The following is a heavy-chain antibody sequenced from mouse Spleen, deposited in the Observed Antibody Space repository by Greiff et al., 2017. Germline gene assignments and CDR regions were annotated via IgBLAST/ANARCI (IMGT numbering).Heavy chain of an antibody. CDR1: GYTFTDYN. J-gene: IGHJ4*01. V-gene: IGHV1-18*01. CDR2: INPNNGGT. CDR3: ARDDGYSYAMDY. Sequence: EVKLVESGPELVKPGASVKIPCKASGYTFTDYNMDWVKQSHGKSLEWIGDINPNNGGTIYNQKFKGKATLTVDKSSSTAYMELRSLTSEDTAVYYCARDDGYSYAMDYWGQGTSVTVSS. D-gene: IGHD2-3*01.